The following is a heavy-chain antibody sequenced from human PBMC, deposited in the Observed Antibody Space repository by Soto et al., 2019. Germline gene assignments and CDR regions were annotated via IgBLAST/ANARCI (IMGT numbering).Heavy chain of an antibody. CDR2: VALSGST. CDR1: GGSLSGYY. D-gene: IGHD6-6*01. J-gene: IGHJ4*02. Sequence: QVQLQQWGAGLLKPSETLSLTCAVYGGSLSGYYWSWIRQSPEKGLEWIGEVALSGSTTYDPSLKSRVTISLYASKSQLSLRLTSVTAADTAVYYCARGTIAARLANWGQGTLVTVSS. CDR3: ARGTIAARLAN. V-gene: IGHV4-34*02.